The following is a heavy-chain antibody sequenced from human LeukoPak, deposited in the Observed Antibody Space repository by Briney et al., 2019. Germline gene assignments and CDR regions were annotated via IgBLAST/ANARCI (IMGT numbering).Heavy chain of an antibody. CDR2: IYHSGST. CDR1: GYSISSGYY. D-gene: IGHD2-2*01. J-gene: IGHJ4*02. Sequence: SETLSLTCTVSGYSISSGYYWGWIRQPPGKGLGWIGSIYHSGSTYYNPSLKSRVTISVDTSKNQFSLKLSSVTAADTAVYYCARIEYCSSTSCYGTFDYWGQGTLVTVSS. V-gene: IGHV4-38-2*02. CDR3: ARIEYCSSTSCYGTFDY.